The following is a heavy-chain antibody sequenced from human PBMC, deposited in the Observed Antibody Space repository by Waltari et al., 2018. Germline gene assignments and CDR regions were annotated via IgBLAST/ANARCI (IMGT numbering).Heavy chain of an antibody. Sequence: QVQLQESGPGLVKPSGTLSLTCAVSGGSISSSHWWSWVRQPPGKGLEWIGEIYHSGSTNYTPSLKSRVTISVDKSKNQFSLKLSSVTAADTAVYYCARMGKRVQGVIMYWYFDLWGRGTLVTVSS. V-gene: IGHV4-4*02. D-gene: IGHD3-10*01. CDR3: ARMGKRVQGVIMYWYFDL. J-gene: IGHJ2*01. CDR2: IYHSGST. CDR1: GGSISSSHW.